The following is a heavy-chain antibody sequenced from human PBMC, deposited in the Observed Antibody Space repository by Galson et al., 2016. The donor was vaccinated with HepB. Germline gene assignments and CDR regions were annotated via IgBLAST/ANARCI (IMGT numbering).Heavy chain of an antibody. CDR2: IDPTDSYT. D-gene: IGHD6-19*01. J-gene: IGHJ4*02. CDR3: VRYALGGSGWHYFDY. Sequence: QSGAEVKEPGESLRISCKGSGYNCTSFWVNWVRQVPGKGLEWMGKIDPTDSYTNYSPSSQGHVTISADKSITTAFLQWIGLKHSDTALYYCVRYALGGSGWHYFDYWGQGSLVAVSS. CDR1: GYNCTSFW. V-gene: IGHV5-10-1*01.